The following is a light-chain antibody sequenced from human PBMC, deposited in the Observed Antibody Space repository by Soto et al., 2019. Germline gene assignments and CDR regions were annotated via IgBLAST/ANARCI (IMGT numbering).Light chain of an antibody. V-gene: IGLV2-14*01. J-gene: IGLJ1*01. CDR1: SSDVGSYHY. Sequence: QSVLTQPASVSGYPGQSITISCTGTSSDVGSYHYVSWFQQHPGKAPKLIIFEVSDRPSGVSTRFSGSKSGDTASLTISGLQADDEADYYCSSYTSGRDVYVFGGGTKLTVL. CDR2: EVS. CDR3: SSYTSGRDVYV.